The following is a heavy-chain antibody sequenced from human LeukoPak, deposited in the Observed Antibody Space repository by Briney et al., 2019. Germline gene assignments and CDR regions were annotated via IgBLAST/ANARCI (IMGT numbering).Heavy chain of an antibody. CDR2: ISSSSSTI. D-gene: IGHD6-13*01. Sequence: GGSLRLSCAASGFTFSSYSMNWVRQAPGKGLEWVSYISSSSSTIYYADSVKGRFTISRDNAKNSLYLQMNSLRAEDTAVYYCARDPPFLAAAEGPDYWGQGTLVTVSS. CDR3: ARDPPFLAAAEGPDY. V-gene: IGHV3-48*04. J-gene: IGHJ4*02. CDR1: GFTFSSYS.